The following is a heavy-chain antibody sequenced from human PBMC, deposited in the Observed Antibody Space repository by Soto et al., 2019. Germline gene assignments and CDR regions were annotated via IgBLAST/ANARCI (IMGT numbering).Heavy chain of an antibody. CDR2: ISYDGSNT. J-gene: IGHJ3*02. CDR1: GFTFSTYG. Sequence: GGSLRLSCAASGFTFSTYGMHWVRQAPGKGLEWVAVISYDGSNTYYADSVKGRFTFSRDNSKNTLYLQMNSLRAEDTAVYYCAKDPAGSTLGFFDIWGQGTMVTVSS. V-gene: IGHV3-30*18. CDR3: AKDPAGSTLGFFDI. D-gene: IGHD3-10*01.